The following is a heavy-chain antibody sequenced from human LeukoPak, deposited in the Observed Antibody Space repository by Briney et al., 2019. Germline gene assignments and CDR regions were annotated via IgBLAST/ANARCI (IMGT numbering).Heavy chain of an antibody. V-gene: IGHV3-21*01. J-gene: IGHJ3*02. D-gene: IGHD6-13*01. CDR1: GFTFSSYS. CDR3: ARGPFYSSSWYGAFDI. CDR2: ISSSSSYI. Sequence: NTGGSLRLSCAASGFTFSSYSMNWVRQAPGKGLEWVSCISSSSSYIYYADSVKGRFTTSRDNAKNSLYLQMNSLRAEDTAVYYCARGPFYSSSWYGAFDIWGQGTMVTVSS.